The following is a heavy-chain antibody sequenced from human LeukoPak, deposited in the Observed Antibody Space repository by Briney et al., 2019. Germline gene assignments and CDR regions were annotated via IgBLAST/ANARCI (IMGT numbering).Heavy chain of an antibody. V-gene: IGHV3-21*01. CDR1: GFTFSSYS. D-gene: IGHD6-6*01. Sequence: PGGSLRLSCAASGFTFSSYSMNWVRQAPGKGLEWVSSISSSSSYIYYADSVKGRFTISRDNSKNTLYLQMNSLRAEDTAVYYCARGEYSSSPPLLDYWGQGTLVTVSS. CDR3: ARGEYSSSPPLLDY. CDR2: ISSSSSYI. J-gene: IGHJ4*02.